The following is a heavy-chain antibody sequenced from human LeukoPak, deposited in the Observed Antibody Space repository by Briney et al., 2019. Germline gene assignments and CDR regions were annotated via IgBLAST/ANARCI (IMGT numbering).Heavy chain of an antibody. Sequence: APVKVSCKASGYTFTSYGISWVRQAPGQGLEWMGWISAYNGNTNYAQKLQGRVTMTTDTSTSTAYMELRSLRSDDTAVYYCARDAKRITMIVVVSDPFDYWGQGTLVTVSS. J-gene: IGHJ4*02. CDR3: ARDAKRITMIVVVSDPFDY. CDR1: GYTFTSYG. D-gene: IGHD3-22*01. CDR2: ISAYNGNT. V-gene: IGHV1-18*01.